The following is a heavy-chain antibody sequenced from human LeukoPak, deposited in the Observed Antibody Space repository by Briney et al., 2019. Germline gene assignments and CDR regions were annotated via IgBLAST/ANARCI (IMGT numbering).Heavy chain of an antibody. CDR1: GGSISSYY. V-gene: IGHV4-59*01. CDR3: ARFGYYDFWSGYYPDY. J-gene: IGHJ4*02. CDR2: IYYSGST. Sequence: PSETLSLTCTVSGGSISSYYWSWIRQPPGKGLEWIGYIYYSGSTNYNPSLKSRVTISVDTSKNQFSLKLSSVTAADTAGYYCARFGYYDFWSGYYPDYWGQGTLVTVSS. D-gene: IGHD3-3*01.